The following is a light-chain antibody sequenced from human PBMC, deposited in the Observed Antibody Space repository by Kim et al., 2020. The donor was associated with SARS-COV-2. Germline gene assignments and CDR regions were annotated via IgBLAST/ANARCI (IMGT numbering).Light chain of an antibody. CDR2: AAS. J-gene: IGKJ2*01. Sequence: DIQMTQSPSSLSASVGDRVTITCRANQSISTYLNWYQQKPGKAPKLLIYAASTLQSGVPSRFSGSGSETDFTLTISSLQPEDFATYYCHESYSRDTFGQGTKLEIK. CDR3: HESYSRDT. V-gene: IGKV1-39*01. CDR1: QSISTY.